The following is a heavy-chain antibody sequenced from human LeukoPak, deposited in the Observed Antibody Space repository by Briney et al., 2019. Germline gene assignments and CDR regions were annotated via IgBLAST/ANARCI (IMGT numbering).Heavy chain of an antibody. J-gene: IGHJ4*02. CDR3: AREGNGLLSKDFDY. V-gene: IGHV1-2*02. CDR2: IGPHSSPT. Sequence: VASMKVSCKSSGFTFTDYYIRWVRPAPGQGLEWMGYIGPHSSPTSSPQEFQGRVTMTRDTSMSTAYMELTRLTSDDTAVYYCAREGNGLLSKDFDYWGQGTLVTVSS. D-gene: IGHD2/OR15-2a*01. CDR1: GFTFTDYY.